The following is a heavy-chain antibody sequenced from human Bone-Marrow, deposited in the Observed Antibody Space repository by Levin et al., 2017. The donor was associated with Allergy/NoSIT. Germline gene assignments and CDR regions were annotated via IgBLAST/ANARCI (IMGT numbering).Heavy chain of an antibody. CDR1: GYTFTSYD. J-gene: IGHJ4*02. V-gene: IGHV1-8*01. CDR2: MNPNSGNT. D-gene: IGHD3-22*01. Sequence: ASVKVSCKASGYTFTSYDINWVRQATGQGLEWMGWMNPNSGNTGYAQKFQGRVTMTRNTSISTAYMELSSLRSEDTAVYYCARGDGWGLYDSSGYYLDYWGQGTLVTVSS. CDR3: ARGDGWGLYDSSGYYLDY.